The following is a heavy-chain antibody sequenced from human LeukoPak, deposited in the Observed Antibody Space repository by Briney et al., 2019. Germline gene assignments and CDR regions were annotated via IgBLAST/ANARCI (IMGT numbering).Heavy chain of an antibody. V-gene: IGHV3-48*02. CDR3: ARGYCSSTSCYHDYYGMDV. D-gene: IGHD2-2*01. J-gene: IGHJ6*02. CDR1: GFAFSTYS. CDR2: IRSSSSTI. Sequence: GGSLRLSCAASGFAFSTYSMNWVRQAPGKGLEWVSYIRSSSSTIYYADSVKGRFTISRDNAKNSLYLQMNSLRDEDTAVYYCARGYCSSTSCYHDYYGMDVWGQGTTVTVSS.